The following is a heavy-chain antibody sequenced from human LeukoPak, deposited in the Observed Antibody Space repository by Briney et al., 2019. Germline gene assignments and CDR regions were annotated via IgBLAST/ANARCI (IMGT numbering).Heavy chain of an antibody. J-gene: IGHJ4*02. CDR3: ARDSRLASRTGTFDS. D-gene: IGHD1-7*01. CDR1: GGSFSWGGSY. Sequence: PSETLSLTCTISGGSFSWGGSYWSWIRQPQGKGLGCLGYIFHNGDTYYNSSLKSRVSLSVDKANKKFSLRLTSVTAADTAVYFCARDSRLASRTGTFDSWGQGTLVIVSS. V-gene: IGHV4-30-2*01. CDR2: IFHNGDT.